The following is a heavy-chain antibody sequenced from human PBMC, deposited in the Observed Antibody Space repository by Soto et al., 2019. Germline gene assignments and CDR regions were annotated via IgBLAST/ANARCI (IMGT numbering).Heavy chain of an antibody. CDR3: ARQRFLEPLFDY. CDR1: GGSISSYY. V-gene: IGHV4-59*08. J-gene: IGHJ4*02. Sequence: SETLSLTCTVSGGSISSYYWSWIRQPPGKGLEWIGYIYYSGSTNYNPSLKSRVTISVDTSKNQFSLKLSSVTAADTAVYYCARQRFLEPLFDYWGQGTLVTVSS. D-gene: IGHD3-3*01. CDR2: IYYSGST.